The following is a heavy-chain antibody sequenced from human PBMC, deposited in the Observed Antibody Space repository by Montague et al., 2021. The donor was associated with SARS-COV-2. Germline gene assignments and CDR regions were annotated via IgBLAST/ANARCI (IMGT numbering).Heavy chain of an antibody. J-gene: IGHJ4*02. D-gene: IGHD1-26*01. CDR3: ARKGSGRSDLAY. Sequence: SETLSLTCVVSGDSITTYNWWTWVRLPPGKRLAWVGELYHTGSTYYKPSLKSRASLSVDKACHQFSPRLTSVTAADTAIYYRARKGSGRSDLAYWGQGTLVTVSS. CDR1: GDSITTYNW. CDR2: LYHTGST. V-gene: IGHV4-4*02.